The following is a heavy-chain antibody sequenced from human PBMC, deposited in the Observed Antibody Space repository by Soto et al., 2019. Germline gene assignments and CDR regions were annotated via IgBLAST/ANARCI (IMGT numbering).Heavy chain of an antibody. CDR1: GFSLSTSGVG. Sequence: HITLKESGPPLVKPTQTLTLTCTFSGFSLSTSGVGVGWIRQPPGKALEWLALIYWDDDKRYSPSLKSRLTITKDTSKNQVVLRMTNMDPVDTATYYCAHSPPPTVTTSAEYFQHWGQGTLVTVSS. V-gene: IGHV2-5*02. CDR2: IYWDDDK. CDR3: AHSPPPTVTTSAEYFQH. J-gene: IGHJ1*01. D-gene: IGHD4-17*01.